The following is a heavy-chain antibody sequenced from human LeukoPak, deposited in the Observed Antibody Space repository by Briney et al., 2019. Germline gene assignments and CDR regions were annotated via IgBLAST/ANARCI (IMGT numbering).Heavy chain of an antibody. Sequence: PSETLSLTCAVYGGSFSGYYWSWIRQPPGKGLEWIGEINHSGSTNYNPSLKSRVTISVDTSKNQFSLKLSSVTAADTAVYYCAREAKIRGPDYGDYVRDWYFDLWGRGTLVTVSS. J-gene: IGHJ2*01. CDR1: GGSFSGYY. CDR2: INHSGST. V-gene: IGHV4-34*01. CDR3: AREAKIRGPDYGDYVRDWYFDL. D-gene: IGHD4-17*01.